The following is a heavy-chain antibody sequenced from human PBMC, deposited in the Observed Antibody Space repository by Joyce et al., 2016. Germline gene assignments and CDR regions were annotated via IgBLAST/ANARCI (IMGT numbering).Heavy chain of an antibody. V-gene: IGHV1-18*01. Sequence: QVRLVQSGSEVKKPGASVEVSCKASGYIFTTYGISWVRQAPGQGFEWMGRISADHGNTKYEQKFQGRVTMTIDTSTSTAYMELESLRSDDTAVYYCARDIHYYNSSGYYWGAFDIWGQGTMVSVSS. J-gene: IGHJ3*02. D-gene: IGHD3-22*01. CDR3: ARDIHYYNSSGYYWGAFDI. CDR2: ISADHGNT. CDR1: GYIFTTYG.